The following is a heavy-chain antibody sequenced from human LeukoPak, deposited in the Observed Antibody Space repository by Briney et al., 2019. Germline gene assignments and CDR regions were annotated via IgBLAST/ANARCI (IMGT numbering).Heavy chain of an antibody. CDR1: GGSFTNYY. J-gene: IGHJ5*02. CDR2: INHSGDT. D-gene: IGHD1/OR15-1a*01. V-gene: IGHV4-34*01. Sequence: SETRSLTCNVSGGSFTNYYWSWIRQTPEKGLEWIGQINHSGDTSYNPSLRSRVTLSADRSKNQFSLKVTSVTAADTGVYYCARGPGTVGLSPWGQGTLVTVSS. CDR3: ARGPGTVGLSP.